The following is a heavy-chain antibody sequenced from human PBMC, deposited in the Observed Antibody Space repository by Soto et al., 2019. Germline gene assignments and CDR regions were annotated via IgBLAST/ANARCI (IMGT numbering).Heavy chain of an antibody. J-gene: IGHJ4*02. CDR1: GGSFGVYY. CDR2: INHSGST. Sequence: PSETLSLTCAVYGGSFGVYYWSWIRQPPGKGLEWIGEINHSGSTNYNPSLKSRVTISVDTSKNQFSLKLSSVTAADTAVYYCARGPLPLIVAGSYFDYWGQGTLVTVSS. CDR3: ARGPLPLIVAGSYFDY. D-gene: IGHD6-19*01. V-gene: IGHV4-34*01.